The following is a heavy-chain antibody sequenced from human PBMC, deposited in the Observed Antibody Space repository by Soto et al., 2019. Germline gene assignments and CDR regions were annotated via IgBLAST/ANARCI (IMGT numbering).Heavy chain of an antibody. Sequence: QVQLVESGGGVVQPGRSLRLSCAASGFTFSSYGMHWVRQAPGKGLEWVAVIWYDGSNKYYADSVKGRFTISRDNSKNTLYLQMNSLRAEDTAVYYCARDLSSYDSSGYYPDYWGQGTLVTVSS. D-gene: IGHD3-22*01. CDR3: ARDLSSYDSSGYYPDY. V-gene: IGHV3-33*01. CDR2: IWYDGSNK. CDR1: GFTFSSYG. J-gene: IGHJ4*02.